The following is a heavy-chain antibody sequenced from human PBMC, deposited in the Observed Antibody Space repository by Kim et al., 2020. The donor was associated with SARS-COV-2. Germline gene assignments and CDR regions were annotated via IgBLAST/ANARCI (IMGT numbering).Heavy chain of an antibody. J-gene: IGHJ4*02. V-gene: IGHV3-30*02. D-gene: IGHD1-26*01. CDR3: AKVVWELLDYFDY. Sequence: YADPVKGRFTISRDNSKNTLYLQMNSLRAEDTAVYYCAKVVWELLDYFDYWGQGTLVTVSS.